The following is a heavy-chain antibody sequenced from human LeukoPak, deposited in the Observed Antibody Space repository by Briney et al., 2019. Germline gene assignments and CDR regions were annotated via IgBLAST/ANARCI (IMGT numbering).Heavy chain of an antibody. V-gene: IGHV3-74*01. CDR3: AREFEATGFWALDY. CDR1: GFNFNNYW. CDR2: MNNDGRVV. J-gene: IGHJ4*02. D-gene: IGHD3-16*01. Sequence: QPGGSLKLSCTVSGFNFNNYWMHWVRQAPGKGLVWVSRMNNDGRVVSYADSVNGRFTISRGNAQNTLYLQMNSLRAEDTAVYYCAREFEATGFWALDYWGQGTLVTASS.